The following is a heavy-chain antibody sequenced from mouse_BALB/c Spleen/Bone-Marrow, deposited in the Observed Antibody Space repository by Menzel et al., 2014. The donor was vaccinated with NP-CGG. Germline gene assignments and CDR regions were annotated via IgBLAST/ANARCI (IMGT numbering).Heavy chain of an antibody. V-gene: IGHV5-12-2*01. Sequence: EVQGVESGGGLVQPGGSLKLSCAASGFTFSGYTMSWVRQTPEKRLEWVAYISNGGGSTYYPDTVKGRFTISRDNAKNPLYLQMSSLKSEDTAMYYCARRRDSAFAYWGQGTLVTVSA. CDR3: ARRRDSAFAY. CDR1: GFTFSGYT. CDR2: ISNGGGST. J-gene: IGHJ3*01.